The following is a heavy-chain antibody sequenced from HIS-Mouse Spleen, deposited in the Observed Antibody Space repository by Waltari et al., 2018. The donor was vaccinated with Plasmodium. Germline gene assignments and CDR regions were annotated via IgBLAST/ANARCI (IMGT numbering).Heavy chain of an antibody. J-gene: IGHJ2*01. CDR2: ISSSSSTI. CDR3: ARADGSYWYFDL. V-gene: IGHV3-48*01. CDR1: GSTFSRYS. D-gene: IGHD1-26*01. Sequence: EVQLVASGGGLVQLGGSLRLSCAGSGSTFSRYSLNWVRQGPGKGLEWVSYISSSSSTIYYADSVKGRFTISRDNAKNSLYLQMNSLRAEDTAVYYCARADGSYWYFDLWGRGTLVTVSS.